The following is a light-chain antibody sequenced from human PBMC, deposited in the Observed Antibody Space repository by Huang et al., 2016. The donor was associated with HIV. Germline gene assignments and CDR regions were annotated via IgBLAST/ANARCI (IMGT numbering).Light chain of an antibody. Sequence: DIQVTQFPSSLSASVGDRVAITCRASESIGTYLNWYQQRPGKAPKLLIYAASSLQSGVPSRVMGSGSGTEFTLIISGLQPEDFATYFCQQSFNTPRLTFGGGTKVEIK. V-gene: IGKV1-39*01. CDR2: AAS. CDR1: ESIGTY. J-gene: IGKJ4*01. CDR3: QQSFNTPRLT.